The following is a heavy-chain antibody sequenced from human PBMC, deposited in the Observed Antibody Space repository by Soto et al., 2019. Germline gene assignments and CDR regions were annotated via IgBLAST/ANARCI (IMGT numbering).Heavy chain of an antibody. D-gene: IGHD3-22*01. V-gene: IGHV3-15*01. CDR1: GFTFSNAW. J-gene: IGHJ6*03. CDR3: TTVAFDRTYYYDSGGYYPYYYYYMDV. CDR2: IKSKTDGGTT. Sequence: GGSLRLSCAASGFTFSNAWMSWVRQAPGKGLEWVGRIKSKTDGGTTDYAAPVKGRFTISRDDSKNTLYLQMNSLKTEDTAVYYCTTVAFDRTYYYDSGGYYPYYYYYMDVWGKGTTVTVSS.